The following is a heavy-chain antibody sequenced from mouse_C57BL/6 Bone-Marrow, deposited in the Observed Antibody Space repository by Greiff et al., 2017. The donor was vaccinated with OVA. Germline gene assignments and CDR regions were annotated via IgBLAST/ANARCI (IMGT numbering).Heavy chain of an antibody. CDR2: INPNNGGT. CDR3: AGESFTTVVSFDY. D-gene: IGHD1-1*01. Sequence: VQLQQSGPELVKPGASVKISCKASGYTFTDYYMNWVKQSHGKSLEWIGDINPNNGGTSYNQKFKGKATLTVDKSSSTAYMELRSLTSEDSAVYSCAGESFTTVVSFDYWGQGTTLTVSS. J-gene: IGHJ2*01. V-gene: IGHV1-26*01. CDR1: GYTFTDYY.